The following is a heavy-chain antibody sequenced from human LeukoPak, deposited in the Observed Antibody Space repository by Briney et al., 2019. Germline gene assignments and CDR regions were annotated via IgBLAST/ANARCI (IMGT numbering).Heavy chain of an antibody. V-gene: IGHV3-48*02. CDR1: GFTFSSYS. CDR2: ISSSSTTI. Sequence: PGGSLILSCAASGFTFSSYSLNWVRQAPGKGLEWVSYISSSSTTIYYADSVKGRFTISRDNAKNSLYLQMNSLRDEDTAVYYCARGNCGGDCYAFDYWGQGTLVTVSS. CDR3: ARGNCGGDCYAFDY. D-gene: IGHD2-21*02. J-gene: IGHJ4*02.